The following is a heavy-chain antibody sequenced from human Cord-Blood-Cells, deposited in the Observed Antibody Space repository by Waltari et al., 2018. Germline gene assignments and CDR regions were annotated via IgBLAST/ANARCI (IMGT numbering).Heavy chain of an antibody. V-gene: IGHV4-31*03. CDR1: GGSISSGGYY. CDR2: IYYRGST. Sequence: QVQLQESGPGLVKPSQTLSLTCTVPGGSISSGGYYWSWIRQHPGKGLDWIGYIYYRGSTYSNPSLKSRVTISVDTSKNQFSLKLSSVTAADTAVYYCVVDAGYYAFDIWGQGTMVTVSS. J-gene: IGHJ3*02. CDR3: VVDAGYYAFDI. D-gene: IGHD3-9*01.